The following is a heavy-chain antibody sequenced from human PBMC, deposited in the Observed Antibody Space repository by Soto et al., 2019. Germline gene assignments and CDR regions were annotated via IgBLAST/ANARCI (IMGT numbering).Heavy chain of an antibody. J-gene: IGHJ1*01. V-gene: IGHV3-9*01. CDR2: IRSNSGSI. Sequence: EVQLLESGGGLVQPGAYLRLSCAASGFSFSSYAMSWVRQAPGKWLEWVSSIRSNSGSIDYADSVKGRFTISRDNAKKSLYLQMNSLRAQDTALYYCPKDAGRRGAVHFHHWGQGTLVIFSS. D-gene: IGHD3-10*01. CDR3: PKDAGRRGAVHFHH. CDR1: GFSFSSYA.